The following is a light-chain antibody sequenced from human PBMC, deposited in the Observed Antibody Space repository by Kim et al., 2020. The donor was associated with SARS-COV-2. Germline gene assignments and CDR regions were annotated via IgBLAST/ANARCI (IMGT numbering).Light chain of an antibody. CDR1: QDIDND. CDR2: GAS. V-gene: IGKV1-17*01. J-gene: IGKJ5*01. CDR3: HQHRTYPCT. Sequence: ASVGDRVTITCRASQDIDNDLGWYQQNPGRAPKLLIYGASNLQSGVPSRFSGSGSETEFTLTISSLQPEDFATYYCHQHRTYPCTFGQGTRLDIK.